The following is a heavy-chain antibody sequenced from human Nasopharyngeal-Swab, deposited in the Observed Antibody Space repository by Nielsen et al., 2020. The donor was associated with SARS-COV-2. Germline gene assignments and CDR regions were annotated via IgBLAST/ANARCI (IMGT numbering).Heavy chain of an antibody. CDR2: MNPNSGNT. J-gene: IGHJ6*03. CDR3: ARLSNYDFWSGYYAYMDV. V-gene: IGHV1-8*01. Sequence: ASVKVSCKASGYTFTSYDINWVRQATGQGLEWMGWMNPNSGNTGYAQKFQGRVTMTRNTSISTAYMELSSPRSEDTAVYYCARLSNYDFWSGYYAYMDVWGKGTTVTVSS. CDR1: GYTFTSYD. D-gene: IGHD3-3*01.